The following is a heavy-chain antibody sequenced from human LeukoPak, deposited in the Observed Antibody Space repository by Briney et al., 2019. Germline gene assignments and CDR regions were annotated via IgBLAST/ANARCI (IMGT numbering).Heavy chain of an antibody. V-gene: IGHV3-30*18. Sequence: GGSLRLSCAASGFTFSGYGMHWVRQAPGKGLEWVAVISYDGSNKYYADSVKGRFTISRDNSKNTLYLQMNSLRAEDTAVYYCAKERGTYIAVAGTSPSNYWGQGTLVTVSS. J-gene: IGHJ4*02. CDR1: GFTFSGYG. D-gene: IGHD6-19*01. CDR2: ISYDGSNK. CDR3: AKERGTYIAVAGTSPSNY.